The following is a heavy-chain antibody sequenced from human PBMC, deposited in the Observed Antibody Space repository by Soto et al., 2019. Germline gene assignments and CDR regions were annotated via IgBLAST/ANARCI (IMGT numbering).Heavy chain of an antibody. CDR2: ISSSGSTT. D-gene: IGHD2-15*01. J-gene: IGHJ5*02. Sequence: GGSLRLSCAASGFTLSGYWMHWVRQGPGKGPVWVARISSSGSTTDYADSVKGRFTISRDNAKNTLFLQMSGLRYEDTAVYYCARTSCSGGSCSPDPWGRGTLVTVSS. CDR1: GFTLSGYW. V-gene: IGHV3-74*01. CDR3: ARTSCSGGSCSPDP.